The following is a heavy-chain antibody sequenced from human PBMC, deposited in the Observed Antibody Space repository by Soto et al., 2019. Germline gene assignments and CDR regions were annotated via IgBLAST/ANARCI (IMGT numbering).Heavy chain of an antibody. CDR2: TYYRSKWYS. V-gene: IGHV6-1*01. J-gene: IGHJ2*01. Sequence: QSPSRGLEWLGRTYYRSKWYSDYAVSVKSRITINPDTSKNQFSLQLNSVTPEDTAVYYCARAYFDFFFQAEDGIRDVRSVSAFLLNRSSDL. CDR3: ARAYFDFFFQAEDGIRDVRSVSAFLLNRSSDL. D-gene: IGHD3-3*01.